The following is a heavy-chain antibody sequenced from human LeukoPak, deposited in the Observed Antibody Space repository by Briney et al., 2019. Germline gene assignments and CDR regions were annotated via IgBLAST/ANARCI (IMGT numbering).Heavy chain of an antibody. CDR1: GFTFSSYA. J-gene: IGHJ4*02. CDR2: ISYDGSNK. CDR3: ARAQDGSFDY. V-gene: IGHV3-30*14. Sequence: PGRSLRLSCAASGFTFSSYAMHWVRQAPGKGLEWVAVISYDGSNKYYADSVKGRFTISRDNSKNTLYLQMNSLRAEDTAVYYCARAQDGSFDYWGQGTLVTVSS.